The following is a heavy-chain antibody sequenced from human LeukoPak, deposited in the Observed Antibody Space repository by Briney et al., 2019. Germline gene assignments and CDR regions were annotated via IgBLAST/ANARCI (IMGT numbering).Heavy chain of an antibody. CDR3: ARAVLPYDILTGYSYYYYMDV. V-gene: IGHV1-2*02. D-gene: IGHD3-9*01. CDR2: INPNSGGT. Sequence: GASVKVSCKASGYTFTGYYMYWVRQAPGQGLEWMGWINPNSGGTNYAQKFQGRVTMTRDTSISTAYMELRSLRSDDTAVYYCARAVLPYDILTGYSYYYYMDVWGKGTTVTISS. J-gene: IGHJ6*03. CDR1: GYTFTGYY.